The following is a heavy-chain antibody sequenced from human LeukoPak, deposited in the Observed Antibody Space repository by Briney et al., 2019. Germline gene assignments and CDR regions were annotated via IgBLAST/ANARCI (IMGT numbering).Heavy chain of an antibody. CDR2: IYYSGST. Sequence: SETLSLTCTVSGGSISSYYWMWILQPPGKGLEWMGYIYYSGSTNYNPSLKRRVTISVDTSKNQFSLKLSSVTAADTAVYYCATGTAGGSFDYWGQGTLVTVSS. CDR3: ATGTAGGSFDY. D-gene: IGHD3-10*01. CDR1: GGSISSYY. V-gene: IGHV4-59*01. J-gene: IGHJ4*02.